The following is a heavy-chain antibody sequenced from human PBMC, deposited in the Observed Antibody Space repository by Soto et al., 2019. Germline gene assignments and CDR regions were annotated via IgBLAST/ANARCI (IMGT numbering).Heavy chain of an antibody. CDR3: AKALIVAALFDY. V-gene: IGHV3-23*01. J-gene: IGHJ4*02. CDR2: VSGSGGST. D-gene: IGHD3-22*01. CDR1: GFTFSSYA. Sequence: GGSLRLSCAASGFTFSSYAMSWVRQAPGKGLEWVSAVSGSGGSTYYADSVKGRFTISRDNSKNTLHLQMNSLRAEDTAVYYCAKALIVAALFDYWGQGTLVTVSS.